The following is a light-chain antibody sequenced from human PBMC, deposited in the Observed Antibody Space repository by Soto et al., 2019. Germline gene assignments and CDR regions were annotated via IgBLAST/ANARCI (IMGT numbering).Light chain of an antibody. J-gene: IGLJ3*02. Sequence: QSAPIQPASVSGSPGQSITISCTGTNSDIGLFSLVSWYQQSPDKAPKLILYEVSKWPSGIPHRFSGSKSGNTASLTISGLQAEDEADYYCCSYAGSRTGVFGGGTKVTVL. CDR3: CSYAGSRTGV. CDR1: NSDIGLFSL. CDR2: EVS. V-gene: IGLV2-23*02.